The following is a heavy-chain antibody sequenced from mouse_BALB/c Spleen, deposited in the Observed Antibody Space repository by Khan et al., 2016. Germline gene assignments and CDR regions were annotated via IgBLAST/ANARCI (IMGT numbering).Heavy chain of an antibody. CDR2: IWSDGST. Sequence: VELVESGPGLVAPSQSLSITCTISGFSLTNYGVHWVRQPPGKGLEWLVGIWSDGSTANYSAFNSRLTISKDNSTSKVFLKMNSLQTDDQAMYYCARQPYDHYYNMAYWGQGTSVTVSS. CDR1: GFSLTNYG. J-gene: IGHJ4*01. CDR3: ARQPYDHYYNMAY. D-gene: IGHD1-1*01. V-gene: IGHV2-6-1*01.